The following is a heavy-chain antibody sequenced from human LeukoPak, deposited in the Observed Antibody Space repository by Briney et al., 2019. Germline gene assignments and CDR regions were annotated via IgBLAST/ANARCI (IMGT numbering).Heavy chain of an antibody. D-gene: IGHD4-17*01. CDR2: MNPNSGNT. V-gene: IGHV1-8*01. J-gene: IGHJ4*02. CDR1: GYTFTSYD. CDR3: ARGGLDGDYFDY. Sequence: ASVKVSCKASGYTFTSYDINWVRQATGHGLEWMGWMNPNSGNTGYAQKFQGRVTMTRNTSISTAYMELSSLRSEDTAVYYCARGGLDGDYFDYWGQGTLVTVSS.